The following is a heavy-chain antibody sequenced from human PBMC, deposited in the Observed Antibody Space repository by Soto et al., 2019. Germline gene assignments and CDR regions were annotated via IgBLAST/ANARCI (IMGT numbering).Heavy chain of an antibody. CDR1: GYTFTSYG. V-gene: IGHV1-18*01. CDR3: ARADCSRGSCYYDF. CDR2: ISAYNGNT. D-gene: IGHD2-15*01. J-gene: IGHJ4*02. Sequence: GASVKVSCKASGYTFTSYGISWVRQAPGQGLEWMGWISAYNGNTNYAQKLQGRVTMTTDTSTSTAYMELRSLRSDDTAVYYCARADCSRGSCYYDFWGQGTLVTVSS.